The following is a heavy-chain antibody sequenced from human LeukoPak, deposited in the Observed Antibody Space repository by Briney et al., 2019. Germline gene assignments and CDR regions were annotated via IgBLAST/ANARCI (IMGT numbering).Heavy chain of an antibody. CDR3: ARDRYCSSTSCYFDYYHYGMDV. D-gene: IGHD2-2*01. CDR1: GYTFTSYG. J-gene: IGHJ6*02. Sequence: ASVKVSCKASGYTFTSYGISWVRQAPGQGLEWMGWISAYNGNTNYAQKLQGRVTMTTDTSTSTAYMELRSLRSDDTAVYYCARDRYCSSTSCYFDYYHYGMDVWGQGTTVTVSS. CDR2: ISAYNGNT. V-gene: IGHV1-18*01.